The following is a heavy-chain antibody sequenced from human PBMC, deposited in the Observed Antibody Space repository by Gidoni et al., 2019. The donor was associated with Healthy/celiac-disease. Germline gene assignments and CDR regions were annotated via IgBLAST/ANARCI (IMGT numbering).Heavy chain of an antibody. CDR2: IIPICGTA. Sequence: QMQLVQSGAEVKKPGSSVKVSCKASGGTFISSAISWVRQAPGQGLEWMGGIIPICGTANYAQKFQGRVTITADESTSTAYMELSSLRSEDTAVYYCARPSWELHSSGWSYDAFDIWGQGTMVTVSS. CDR3: ARPSWELHSSGWSYDAFDI. V-gene: IGHV1-69*01. D-gene: IGHD6-19*01. J-gene: IGHJ3*02. CDR1: GGTFISSA.